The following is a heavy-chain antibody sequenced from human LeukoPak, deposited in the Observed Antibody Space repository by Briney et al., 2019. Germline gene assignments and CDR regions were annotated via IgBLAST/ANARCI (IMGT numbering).Heavy chain of an antibody. V-gene: IGHV4-34*01. Sequence: SETLSLTCAVYGGSFSGYYWSWIRQPPGKGLEWIGEINHSGSTNYNPSLKSRVTISVDTSKNQFSLKLSSVTAADTAVYYCARGHGSGSYYRANPNPFDYWGQGTLVTVSS. J-gene: IGHJ4*02. CDR3: ARGHGSGSYYRANPNPFDY. CDR1: GGSFSGYY. D-gene: IGHD3-10*01. CDR2: INHSGST.